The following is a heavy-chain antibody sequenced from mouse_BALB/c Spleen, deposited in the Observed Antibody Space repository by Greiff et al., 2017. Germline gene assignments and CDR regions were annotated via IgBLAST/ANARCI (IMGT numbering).Heavy chain of an antibody. Sequence: VQLQQSGAELVRPGTSVKISCKASGYTFTNYWLGWVKQRPGHGLEWIGDIYPGGGYTNYNEKFKGKATLTADTSSSTAYMQLSSLTSEDSAVYYCAREAYRYAMDYWGQGTSLTVSS. CDR2: IYPGGGYT. CDR3: AREAYRYAMDY. CDR1: GYTFTNYW. D-gene: IGHD2-14*01. J-gene: IGHJ4*01. V-gene: IGHV1-63*02.